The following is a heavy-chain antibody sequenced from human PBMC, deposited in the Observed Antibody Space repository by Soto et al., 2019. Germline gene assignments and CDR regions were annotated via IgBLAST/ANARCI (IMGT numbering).Heavy chain of an antibody. D-gene: IGHD2-2*01. Sequence: GGSLRLSCAASGFTFSSYAMSWVRQAPGKGLEWVSAISGSGGSTYYADSVKGRFTISRDNSKNTLYLQMNSLRAEDTAVYYCAKDLDGSPDIVVVPAANDAFDIWGQGTMVTVSS. CDR2: ISGSGGST. V-gene: IGHV3-23*01. J-gene: IGHJ3*02. CDR3: AKDLDGSPDIVVVPAANDAFDI. CDR1: GFTFSSYA.